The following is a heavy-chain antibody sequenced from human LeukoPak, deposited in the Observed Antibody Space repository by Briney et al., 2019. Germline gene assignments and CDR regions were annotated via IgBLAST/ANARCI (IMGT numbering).Heavy chain of an antibody. Sequence: PSETLSLTCTVSGGSISSYYWSWIRQPAGKGLEWIGRIYTSGSTNYNPSLKSRVTMSVDTSKNQFSLKLSSVTAADTAVYYCATEQKGNPPGAFDIWGQGTMVTVSS. CDR2: IYTSGST. V-gene: IGHV4-4*07. CDR3: ATEQKGNPPGAFDI. D-gene: IGHD4-23*01. CDR1: GGSISSYY. J-gene: IGHJ3*02.